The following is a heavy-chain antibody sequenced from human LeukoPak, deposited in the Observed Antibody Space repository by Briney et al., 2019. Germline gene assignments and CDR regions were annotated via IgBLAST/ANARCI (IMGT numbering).Heavy chain of an antibody. CDR3: ASALVGATDADYYYGMDV. V-gene: IGHV1-18*01. CDR1: GYTFTSYG. CDR2: IGAYNGNT. D-gene: IGHD1-26*01. J-gene: IGHJ6*02. Sequence: GASVKVSCKASGYTFTSYGISWVRQAPGQGLEWMGWIGAYNGNTNYAQKLQGRVTMTTDTSTSTAYMELRSLRSDDTAVYYCASALVGATDADYYYGMDVWGQGTTVTVSS.